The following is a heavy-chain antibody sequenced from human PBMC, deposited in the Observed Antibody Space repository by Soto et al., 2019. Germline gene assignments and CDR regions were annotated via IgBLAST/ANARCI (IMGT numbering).Heavy chain of an antibody. CDR3: AKDLTAVVPAARLFDY. J-gene: IGHJ4*02. Sequence: GSLRLSCAASGFTFSSYGMHWVRQAPGKGLEWVAVISYDGSNKYYADSVKGRFTISRDNSKNTLYLQMNSLRAEDTAVYYCAKDLTAVVPAARLFDYWGQGTLVTVSS. D-gene: IGHD2-2*01. CDR1: GFTFSSYG. V-gene: IGHV3-30*18. CDR2: ISYDGSNK.